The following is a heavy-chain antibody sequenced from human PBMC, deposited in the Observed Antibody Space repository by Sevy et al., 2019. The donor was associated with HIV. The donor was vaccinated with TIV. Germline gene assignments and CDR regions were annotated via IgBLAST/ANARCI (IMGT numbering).Heavy chain of an antibody. CDR3: ARDPRMYGDYLLAYFDS. D-gene: IGHD2-8*01. V-gene: IGHV3-33*01. J-gene: IGHJ4*02. CDR1: GFTPSTYG. CDR2: IGYDVSNK. Sequence: GGSLRLSCAASGFTPSTYGMHWVRQAPGKGLEWVAVIGYDVSNKYYADSVKGRFTISRDNSRNTQFLQMDSLRSEDTAVYYCARDPRMYGDYLLAYFDSWGQGTLVTVSS.